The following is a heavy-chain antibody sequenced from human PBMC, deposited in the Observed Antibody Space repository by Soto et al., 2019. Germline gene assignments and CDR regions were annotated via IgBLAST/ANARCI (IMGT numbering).Heavy chain of an antibody. CDR3: ARGRYSGYDRSYFDY. CDR2: IYHSGST. CDR1: GYSLSRDYF. V-gene: IGHV4-38-2*01. D-gene: IGHD5-12*01. Sequence: SETLSLTCAVSGYSLSRDYFWGWIRQPPGKGLEWIGSIYHSGSTYYNSSLKSRLTMSVDTSENRFSLHLSSVTAADTAVYYCARGRYSGYDRSYFDYWGQGNLLTVSS. J-gene: IGHJ4*02.